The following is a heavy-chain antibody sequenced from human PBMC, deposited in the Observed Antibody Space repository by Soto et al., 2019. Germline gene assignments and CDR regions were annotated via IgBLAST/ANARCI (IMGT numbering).Heavy chain of an antibody. CDR1: GFTLTHYS. J-gene: IGHJ4*02. Sequence: VGSLRLSCAASGFTLTHYSMNWVRQAPGKGLEWVAYISSSSNNIYYADSVKGRFTISRDNVKNSVDLQMNSLRDGDTAVYYCARDARREVTSFLNYWGPGILVTVSS. CDR3: ARDARREVTSFLNY. V-gene: IGHV3-48*02. D-gene: IGHD2-21*02. CDR2: ISSSSNNI.